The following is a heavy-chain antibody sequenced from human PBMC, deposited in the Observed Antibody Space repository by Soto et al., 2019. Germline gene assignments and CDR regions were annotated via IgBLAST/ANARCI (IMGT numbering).Heavy chain of an antibody. D-gene: IGHD2-15*01. CDR1: GGSISSGGYY. Sequence: QVQLQESGPGLVKPSQTLSITCTVSGGSISSGGYYWSWIRQHPGKGLEWIGYIYYSGSTYYNPSLKSRVTISVDTSKNQFSLKLSSVTAADTAVYYCARDRRGGSPALDYWGQGTLVTVSS. V-gene: IGHV4-31*03. CDR2: IYYSGST. J-gene: IGHJ4*02. CDR3: ARDRRGGSPALDY.